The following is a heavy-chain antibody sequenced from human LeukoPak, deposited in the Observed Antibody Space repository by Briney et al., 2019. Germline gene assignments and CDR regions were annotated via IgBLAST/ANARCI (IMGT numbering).Heavy chain of an antibody. CDR3: ARGARSSTSPYYYYGMDV. J-gene: IGHJ6*02. V-gene: IGHV3-13*01. Sequence: SGGSLRLSCAASGFTFSSYDMHWVRQATGKGLEWVSAIGTAGDTYYPGSVKGRFTISRENAKNSLYLQMNSLRAGDTAVYYCARGARSSTSPYYYYGMDVWGQGTTVTVSS. D-gene: IGHD2-2*01. CDR2: IGTAGDT. CDR1: GFTFSSYD.